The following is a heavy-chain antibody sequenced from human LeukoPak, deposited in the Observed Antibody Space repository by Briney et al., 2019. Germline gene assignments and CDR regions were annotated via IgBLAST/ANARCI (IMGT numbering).Heavy chain of an antibody. D-gene: IGHD5-18*01. J-gene: IGHJ6*03. CDR2: ISAYNGST. Sequence: GASVKVSCKASGYTFTSYGISWVRRAPGQGLEWMGWISAYNGSTNYAQKLQGRVTMTTDTSTSTAYMELRSLRSDDTAVYYCARDQSGYPYYYYYMDVWGKGTTVTVSS. CDR1: GYTFTSYG. CDR3: ARDQSGYPYYYYYMDV. V-gene: IGHV1-18*01.